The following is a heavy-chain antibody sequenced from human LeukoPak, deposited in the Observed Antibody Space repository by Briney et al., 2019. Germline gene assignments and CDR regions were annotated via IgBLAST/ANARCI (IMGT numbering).Heavy chain of an antibody. CDR1: GHTFTSFY. D-gene: IGHD3-22*01. CDR3: ARDSDDSDGSGYYGMDV. CDR2: INPSGGST. J-gene: IGHJ6*02. Sequence: ASVKVSCKASGHTFTSFYMHWVRQAPGQGLEWMGIINPSGGSTTYAQKFQGRVTMTRDTSTRTVYMEVSRLRSEDTAVYFCARDSDDSDGSGYYGMDVWGPGTTVTVSS. V-gene: IGHV1-46*01.